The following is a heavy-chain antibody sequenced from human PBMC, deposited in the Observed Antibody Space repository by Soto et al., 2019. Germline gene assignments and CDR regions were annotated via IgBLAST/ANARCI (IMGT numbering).Heavy chain of an antibody. CDR2: ISAYNGNT. V-gene: IGHV1-18*01. Sequence: ASVKVSCKASGYTFTSYGISWVRQAPGQGLEWMGWISAYNGNTNYAQKLQGRVTMTTDTSTSTAYMELRSLRSDDTAVYYCARESPAYCGGDCYSDYWGQGTLVTVSS. J-gene: IGHJ4*02. CDR3: ARESPAYCGGDCYSDY. D-gene: IGHD2-21*02. CDR1: GYTFTSYG.